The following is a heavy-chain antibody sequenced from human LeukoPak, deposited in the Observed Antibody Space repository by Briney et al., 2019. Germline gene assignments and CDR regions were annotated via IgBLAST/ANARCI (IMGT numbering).Heavy chain of an antibody. J-gene: IGHJ4*02. Sequence: GGSLRLSCAASGFSFSRYWMSWVRQAPGKGLEWVANIGKDGTGNKYVDSVKGRFIISRDNAKNSVYLEMNSLRADDTAVYYCARDLDFYATDYWGQGTLVTVSS. CDR3: ARDLDFYATDY. CDR2: IGKDGTGN. D-gene: IGHD2/OR15-2a*01. V-gene: IGHV3-7*01. CDR1: GFSFSRYW.